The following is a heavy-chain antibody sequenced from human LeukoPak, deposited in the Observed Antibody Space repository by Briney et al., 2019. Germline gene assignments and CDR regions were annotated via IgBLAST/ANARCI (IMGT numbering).Heavy chain of an antibody. CDR3: ATYRGGGGGVGY. D-gene: IGHD6-19*01. Sequence: PSETLSLTCAVSGASTTGGYYWTWIRQPPGKGLEWIGYLGNPNYNPSLKSRVTISGDRSKNQFSLKLNSVTTADTAVYFCATYRGGGGGVGYWGQETLVTVSP. J-gene: IGHJ4*02. CDR1: GASTTGGYY. CDR2: LGNP. V-gene: IGHV4-61*08.